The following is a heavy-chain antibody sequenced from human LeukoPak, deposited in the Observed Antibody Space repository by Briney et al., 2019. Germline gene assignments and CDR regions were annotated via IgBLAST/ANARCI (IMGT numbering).Heavy chain of an antibody. CDR2: IKDAPTTN. Sequence: GGSLRLSCAASGFTFSSQWMHWVGQAPGKGRVWVSRIKDAPTTNTYADSVTRPSTISTKTPKNTLYLQMNSLTAEDTAVYYCARGATYAYYQDYWGPGTLVTASS. CDR3: ARGATYAYYQDY. J-gene: IGHJ4*01. D-gene: IGHD1-26*01. V-gene: IGHV3-74*01. CDR1: GFTFSSQW.